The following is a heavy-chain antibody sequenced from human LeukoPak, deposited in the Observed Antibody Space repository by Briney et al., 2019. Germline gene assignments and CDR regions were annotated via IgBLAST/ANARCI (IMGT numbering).Heavy chain of an antibody. J-gene: IGHJ4*02. CDR1: GGSFSGYY. CDR3: ATTGIAAARDFDF. D-gene: IGHD6-13*01. CDR2: INHSGST. V-gene: IGHV4-34*01. Sequence: PSETLSLTCAVYGGSFSGYYWSWIRQPPGKGLERIGEINHSGSTNYNPSLKSRVTISIDTSKNQFSLKPTSVTAADTAVYYCATTGIAAARDFDFWGQGTLVTVSS.